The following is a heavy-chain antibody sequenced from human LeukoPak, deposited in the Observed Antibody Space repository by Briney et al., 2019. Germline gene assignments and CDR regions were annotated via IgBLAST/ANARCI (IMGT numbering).Heavy chain of an antibody. CDR1: GFTFSSYG. Sequence: GRSLRLSCAASGFTFSSYGMHWVRQAPGKGLEWVAVIWYDGYKTYYADSVRGRFTISRGNSKNMLYLEVNSLRAEDTAVYYCASLRGASVANRRGASDIWGQGTMVTVS. V-gene: IGHV3-33*08. CDR2: IWYDGYKT. D-gene: IGHD5-12*01. CDR3: ASLRGASVANRRGASDI. J-gene: IGHJ3*02.